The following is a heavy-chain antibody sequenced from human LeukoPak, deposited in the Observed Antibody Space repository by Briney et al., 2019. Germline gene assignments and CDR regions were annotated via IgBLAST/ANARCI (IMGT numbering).Heavy chain of an antibody. D-gene: IGHD3-22*01. CDR3: AKSQRRVVITGY. V-gene: IGHV3-9*01. CDR2: ISRNSGSI. J-gene: IGHJ4*02. Sequence: GGSLRLSCAASGFTFDDYAMHWVRQAPGKGLEWVSGISRNSGSIGYADSVKGRFTISRDNAKNSLYLQMNSLRAEDTAVYYCAKSQRRVVITGYWGQGTLVTVSS. CDR1: GFTFDDYA.